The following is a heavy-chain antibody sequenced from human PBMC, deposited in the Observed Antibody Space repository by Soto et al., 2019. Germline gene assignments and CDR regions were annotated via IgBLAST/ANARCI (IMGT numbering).Heavy chain of an antibody. V-gene: IGHV1-18*01. CDR3: ARQHGPTTLETGFDP. D-gene: IGHD3-9*01. J-gene: IGHJ5*02. CDR1: GSTCFIYA. CDR2: VSTYSGDT. Sequence: QVHLVQTRVELKTPGASVKVSCQSSGSTCFIYATSWARQAPGHELEWMGGVSTYSGDTKYAQKFPGRVTMTADTSTTTSYVELRSLTYDATALYYCARQHGPTTLETGFDPWGQGTLVTVSS.